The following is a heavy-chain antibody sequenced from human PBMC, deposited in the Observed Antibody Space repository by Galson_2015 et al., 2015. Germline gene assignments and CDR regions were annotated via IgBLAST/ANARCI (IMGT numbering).Heavy chain of an antibody. D-gene: IGHD6-19*01. CDR2: IKQDGSEK. Sequence: SLRLSCAASGFTFSSYWMSWVRQAPGKGLEWVANIKQDGSEKYYVDSVKGRFTISRDNAKNSLHLQLNSLRAEDTAVYYCARGFLPGRAVTRTGGTDYWGLGTLVTVSS. CDR1: GFTFSSYW. CDR3: ARGFLPGRAVTRTGGTDY. J-gene: IGHJ4*02. V-gene: IGHV3-7*01.